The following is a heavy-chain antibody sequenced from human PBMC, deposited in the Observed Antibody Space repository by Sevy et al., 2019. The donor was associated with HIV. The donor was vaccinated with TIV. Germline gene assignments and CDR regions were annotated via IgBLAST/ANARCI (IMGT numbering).Heavy chain of an antibody. V-gene: IGHV4-34*01. CDR1: GGSFSGYS. CDR3: ARGGDGVVPSPIIGLGPWTKYWYFDL. J-gene: IGHJ2*01. CDR2: VNHSGST. Sequence: SETLSLTCAVSGGSFSGYSWDWIRQPPWKGLEWIGEVNHSGSTNYNPSLKSRVTISVDTSKNQFSLKLNFVTAADTAVYYCARGGDGVVPSPIIGLGPWTKYWYFDLWGRGTLVTVSS. D-gene: IGHD3-3*01.